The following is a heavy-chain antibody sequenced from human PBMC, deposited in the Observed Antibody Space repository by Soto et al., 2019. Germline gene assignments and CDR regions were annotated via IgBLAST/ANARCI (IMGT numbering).Heavy chain of an antibody. CDR1: GFTFSTYA. V-gene: IGHV3-23*01. CDR3: AKRGPSDWHYFDY. D-gene: IGHD6-19*01. Sequence: GGSLRLSCAASGFTFSTYAMSWVRQAPGKGLEWVSTFGRSGRTYYADFVKGRFIISRDNSKSTLFLQLNSLRAEDTALYYCAKRGPSDWHYFDYWGQGALVTVSS. J-gene: IGHJ4*02. CDR2: FGRSGRT.